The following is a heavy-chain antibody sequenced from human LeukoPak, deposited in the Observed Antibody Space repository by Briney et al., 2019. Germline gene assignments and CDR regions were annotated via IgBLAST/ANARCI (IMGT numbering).Heavy chain of an antibody. V-gene: IGHV3-74*01. CDR2: VKEDGRET. Sequence: GGSLRLSCVGSGFTFNTYWIHWVRQAPGKGLVWVSRVKEDGRETNYADSVKGRFTISRDNSKNTLYLQMNSLRAEDSAVYFCARDSASIAAAVYWYFDLWGRGTLVTVSS. J-gene: IGHJ2*01. CDR3: ARDSASIAAAVYWYFDL. CDR1: GFTFNTYW. D-gene: IGHD6-13*01.